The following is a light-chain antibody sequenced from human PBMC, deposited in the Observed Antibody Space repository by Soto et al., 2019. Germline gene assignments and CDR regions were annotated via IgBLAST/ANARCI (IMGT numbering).Light chain of an antibody. CDR2: QVT. CDR1: SSDLAXYNY. CDR3: SSYTDSSNYV. V-gene: IGLV2-14*01. Sequence: QSVLTQPASVSGSPGQSITISCTGTSSDLAXYNYVSWXQQQPGKAPKLMIYQVTNRTPGVSNRFSGSRSGNTASLTISGLQAEDEADYYCSSYTDSSNYVFGTGNKVTVL. J-gene: IGLJ1*01.